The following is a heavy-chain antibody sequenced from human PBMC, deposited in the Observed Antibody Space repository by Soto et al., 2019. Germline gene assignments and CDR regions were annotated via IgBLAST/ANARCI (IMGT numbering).Heavy chain of an antibody. V-gene: IGHV3-9*01. CDR2: ISWNSGSI. Sequence: LRLSCAASGFTFDDYAMHWVRQAPGKGLEWVSGISWNSGSIGYADSVKGRFTISRDNAKNSLYLQMNSLRAEDTALYYCAKQPVFGSSGYYYGMDVWGQGTTVTVSS. D-gene: IGHD1-26*01. J-gene: IGHJ6*02. CDR3: AKQPVFGSSGYYYGMDV. CDR1: GFTFDDYA.